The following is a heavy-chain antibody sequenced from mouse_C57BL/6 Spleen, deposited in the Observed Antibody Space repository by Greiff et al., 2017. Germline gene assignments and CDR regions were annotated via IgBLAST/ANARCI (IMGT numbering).Heavy chain of an antibody. CDR2: ISYSGST. CDR3: AKGYGSSFWYFDV. J-gene: IGHJ1*03. CDR1: GYSITSDY. Sequence: ESGPGLAKPSQTLSLTCSVTGYSITSDYWNWIRKFPGNKLEYMGYISYSGSTYYNPSLKSRISITRDTSKNQYYLQLNSVTTEDTATYYCAKGYGSSFWYFDVWGTGTTVTVSS. D-gene: IGHD1-1*01. V-gene: IGHV3-8*01.